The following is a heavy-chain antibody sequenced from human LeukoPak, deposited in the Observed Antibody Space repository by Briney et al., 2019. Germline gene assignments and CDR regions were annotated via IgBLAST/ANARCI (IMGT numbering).Heavy chain of an antibody. D-gene: IGHD4-17*01. Sequence: GGSLRLSCAASGFTFSSYGMRWVRQAPGKGLEWVAVIWYDGSNKYYADSVKGRFTISRDNSKNTLYPQMNSLRAEDTAVYYCARARTTVTTYDAFDIWGQGTMVTVSS. CDR2: IWYDGSNK. CDR1: GFTFSSYG. J-gene: IGHJ3*02. CDR3: ARARTTVTTYDAFDI. V-gene: IGHV3-33*01.